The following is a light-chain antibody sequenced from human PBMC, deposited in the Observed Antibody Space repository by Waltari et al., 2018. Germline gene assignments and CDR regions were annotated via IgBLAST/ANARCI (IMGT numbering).Light chain of an antibody. CDR2: DTA. CDR1: EGVRRAF. V-gene: IGKV3-20*01. Sequence: VLTQSPGTLSLSPGERATLSCRASEGVRRAFIWYQQKPGQAPRLLIYDTATRATGVPDRCSGSGSGTDCSLTISRLEPEDSAVYFCQHNVRLPVTFGQGTKVEIK. J-gene: IGKJ1*01. CDR3: QHNVRLPVT.